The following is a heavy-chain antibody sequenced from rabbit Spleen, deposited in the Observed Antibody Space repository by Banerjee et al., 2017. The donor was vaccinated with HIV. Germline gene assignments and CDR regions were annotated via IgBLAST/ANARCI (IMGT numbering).Heavy chain of an antibody. V-gene: IGHV1S40*01. CDR1: GFSFSSSDY. D-gene: IGHD8-1*01. Sequence: QSLEESGGDLVKPGGTLTPTCTASGFSFSSSDYMCWVRQAPGKGLEWISCIAGGSSGFTYSATWAKGRFTISKTSSTTVTLQMTSLTVADTATYFCARDTGSSFSSYGMDLWGPGTLVTVS. CDR3: ARDTGSSFSSYGMDL. J-gene: IGHJ6*01. CDR2: IAGGSSGFT.